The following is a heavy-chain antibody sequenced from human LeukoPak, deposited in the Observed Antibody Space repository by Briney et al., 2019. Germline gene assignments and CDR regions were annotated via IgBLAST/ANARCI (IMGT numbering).Heavy chain of an antibody. CDR3: ARVGWFGELLFDP. J-gene: IGHJ5*02. Sequence: PGGSLRLSCAASGFTFSSYSMIWVRQAPGKGLEWVSSISSSSSYIYYADSVKGRFTISRDNAKNSLYLQMNSLRAEDTAVYYCARVGWFGELLFDPWGQGTLVTVSS. D-gene: IGHD3-10*01. CDR1: GFTFSSYS. V-gene: IGHV3-21*01. CDR2: ISSSSSYI.